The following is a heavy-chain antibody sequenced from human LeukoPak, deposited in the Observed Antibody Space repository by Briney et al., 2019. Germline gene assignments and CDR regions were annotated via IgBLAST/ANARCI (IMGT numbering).Heavy chain of an antibody. CDR3: ARLYCGGGCSEPAGSSFDY. CDR2: ISSSSSYI. V-gene: IGHV3-21*01. CDR1: GFTFSSYS. D-gene: IGHD2-21*02. Sequence: GGSLRLSCAASGFTFSSYSMNWVRQAPGKGLEWVSSISSSSSYIYYADSVKGRFTISRDNAKNSLYLQMNSLRAEDTAVYYCARLYCGGGCSEPAGSSFDYWGQGTLVTVSS. J-gene: IGHJ4*02.